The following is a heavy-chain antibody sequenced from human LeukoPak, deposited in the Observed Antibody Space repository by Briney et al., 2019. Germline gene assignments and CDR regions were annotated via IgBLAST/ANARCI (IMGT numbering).Heavy chain of an antibody. D-gene: IGHD3-22*01. CDR2: ISGSGGST. CDR1: GFTFSSYA. Sequence: PGGSLRLSCAAPGFTFSSYAMSWVRQAPGKGLEWVSAISGSGGSTYYADSVKGRFTISRDNSKNTLYLQMNSLRAEDTAVYYCAKDLVTMIVVVPLFDYWGQGTLVTVSS. CDR3: AKDLVTMIVVVPLFDY. J-gene: IGHJ4*02. V-gene: IGHV3-23*01.